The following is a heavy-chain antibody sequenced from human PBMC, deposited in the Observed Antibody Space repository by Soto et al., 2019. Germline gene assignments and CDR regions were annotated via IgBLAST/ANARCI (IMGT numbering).Heavy chain of an antibody. CDR3: ARGDQSAAAVEGHWFDP. V-gene: IGHV3-33*01. D-gene: IGHD6-13*01. CDR2: IWYDGSNK. J-gene: IGHJ5*02. CDR1: GFTFSSYG. Sequence: GGSLRLSCAASGFTFSSYGMHWVRQAPGKGLEWVAVIWYDGSNKYYADSVKGRFPISRDISKNTLYLQMNSLRAEDTAVYYCARGDQSAAAVEGHWFDPWGQGTLVTVSS.